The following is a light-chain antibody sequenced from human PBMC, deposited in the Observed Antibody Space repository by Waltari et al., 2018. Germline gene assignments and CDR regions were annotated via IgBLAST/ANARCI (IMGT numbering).Light chain of an antibody. V-gene: IGLV2-11*01. J-gene: IGLJ1*01. CDR2: DGN. CDR1: SSDVGSYNF. Sequence: QSALTQPPSVSGSPGQSVTISCTGTSSDVGSYNFVSWYQQHPDKAPKLLIYDGNKRPSGVPDRFSGSKSGNTAYRTITWLQGEDEADYYCCSYAGSYTYVFGTGTKVTAL. CDR3: CSYAGSYTYV.